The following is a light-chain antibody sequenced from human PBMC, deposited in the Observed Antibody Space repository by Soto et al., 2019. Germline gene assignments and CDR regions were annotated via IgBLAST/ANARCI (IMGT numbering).Light chain of an antibody. V-gene: IGKV3-11*01. Sequence: VMTQSPATLSLSPGERATLSCRASQSVSSKLVWYQQKPGQAPRLLIYDASNRATGIPARFSGSGSGTDFTLTISSLEPEDFAVYYCQQRSNWPGTSGQGTKVDI. CDR3: QQRSNWPGT. J-gene: IGKJ1*01. CDR1: QSVSSK. CDR2: DAS.